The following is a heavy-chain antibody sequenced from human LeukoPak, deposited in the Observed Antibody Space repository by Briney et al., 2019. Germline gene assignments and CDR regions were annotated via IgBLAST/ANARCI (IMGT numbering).Heavy chain of an antibody. J-gene: IGHJ4*02. CDR3: AISPDRYCSGGSCYN. V-gene: IGHV3-48*02. Sequence: GGSLRLSCAASGFTFSSYGMNWVRQAPGKGLQWVSYISSSSSTIYYADSVKGRFTISRDNAKNSPYLQMNSLRDEDTAVYYCAISPDRYCSGGSCYNWGQGTLVTVSS. CDR1: GFTFSSYG. CDR2: ISSSSSTI. D-gene: IGHD2-15*01.